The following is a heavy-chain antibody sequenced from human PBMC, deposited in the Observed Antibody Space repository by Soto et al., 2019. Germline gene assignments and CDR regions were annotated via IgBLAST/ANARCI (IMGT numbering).Heavy chain of an antibody. CDR3: AKDGGKTYYFDY. D-gene: IGHD3-16*01. V-gene: IGHV3-23*01. Sequence: EVQLLESGGGLVQPGGSLRLSCAASGFTFSSYAMSWVRQAPGKGLEWVSAISGSGGSTYYADSVKGRFTISRDNSKNTPYLQMNSLRAEDTAVYYCAKDGGKTYYFDYWGQGTLVTVSS. CDR1: GFTFSSYA. CDR2: ISGSGGST. J-gene: IGHJ4*02.